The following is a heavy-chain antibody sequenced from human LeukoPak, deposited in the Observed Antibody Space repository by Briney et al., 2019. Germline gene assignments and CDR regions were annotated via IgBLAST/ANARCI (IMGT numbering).Heavy chain of an antibody. CDR3: ARVFLYSSGYSPLFDY. D-gene: IGHD3-22*01. Sequence: SETLSLTCTVSGGSISSHYWSRIRQPPGKGLEWIGYIYYSGSTNYNPSLKSRVTISVDTSKNQFSLKLSSVTAADTAVYYCARVFLYSSGYSPLFDYWGQGTLVTVSS. J-gene: IGHJ4*02. CDR2: IYYSGST. CDR1: GGSISSHY. V-gene: IGHV4-59*11.